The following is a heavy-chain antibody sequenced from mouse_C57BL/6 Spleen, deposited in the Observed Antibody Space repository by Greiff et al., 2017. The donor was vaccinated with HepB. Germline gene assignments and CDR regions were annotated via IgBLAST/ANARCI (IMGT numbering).Heavy chain of an antibody. CDR1: GYTFTDYY. D-gene: IGHD2-3*01. V-gene: IGHV1-26*01. J-gene: IGHJ4*01. CDR3: ALDGRYAMDY. CDR2: INPNNGGT. Sequence: VQLQQSGPELVKPGASVKISCKASGYTFTDYYMNWVKQSHGKSLEWIGDINPNNGGTSYNQKFKGKATLTVDKSSSTAYMELRSLTSEDSAVYYCALDGRYAMDYWGQGTSVTVSS.